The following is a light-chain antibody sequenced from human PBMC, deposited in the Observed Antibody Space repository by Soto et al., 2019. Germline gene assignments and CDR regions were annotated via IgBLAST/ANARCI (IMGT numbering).Light chain of an antibody. Sequence: EIVLTQSPATLSLSPGERATLSCRASQSVTSSYLAWYQQKPGQAPRLLLYGASSRATGIPDRFRGVGSGTDFTLTISRLEPEDSAVYYCQQYGSSPLTFGGGTKVDI. J-gene: IGKJ3*01. CDR2: GAS. V-gene: IGKV3-20*01. CDR1: QSVTSSY. CDR3: QQYGSSPLT.